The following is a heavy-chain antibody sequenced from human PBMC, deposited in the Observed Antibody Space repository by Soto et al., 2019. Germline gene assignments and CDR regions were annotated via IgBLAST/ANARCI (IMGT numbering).Heavy chain of an antibody. J-gene: IGHJ4*02. V-gene: IGHV3-23*01. CDR1: GFTFSSYA. CDR3: ASRSSGWYFDY. Sequence: PGGSLRLSCAASGFTFSSYAMNWVRQAPGKGLEWGSVISGSGGSTYYADSVKGRFTISRDNSKNTLYLQMNSLRAEDTALYYCASRSSGWYFDYWGQGTLVTVSS. CDR2: ISGSGGST. D-gene: IGHD6-19*01.